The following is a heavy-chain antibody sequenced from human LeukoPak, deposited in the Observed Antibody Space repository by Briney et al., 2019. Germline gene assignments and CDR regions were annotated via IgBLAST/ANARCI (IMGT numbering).Heavy chain of an antibody. CDR2: FDPEDGET. CDR3: ATDSRITGTTGY. V-gene: IGHV1-24*01. CDR1: GSTLTELS. D-gene: IGHD1-7*01. J-gene: IGHJ4*02. Sequence: GASVKVSCKVSGSTLTELSMHWVRQAPGKGREWMGGFDPEDGETIYAQKFQGRVTMTEDTSTDTAYMELNSLRSEDTAVYYCATDSRITGTTGYWGQGTLVTVSS.